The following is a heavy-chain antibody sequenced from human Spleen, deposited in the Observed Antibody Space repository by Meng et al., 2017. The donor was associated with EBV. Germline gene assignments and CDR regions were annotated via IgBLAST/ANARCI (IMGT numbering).Heavy chain of an antibody. J-gene: IGHJ4*02. CDR2: THHGGNT. Sequence: QGRPQEEGPGPVKPSATLSLTCVVSGGSITSTNWWSWVRQPPGKGLEWIGETHHGGNTNYNTSLQSRVIISVDKSKSQFSLQLTSVTAADTALYYCASHLLTPGTRGFDHWGPGILVTVSS. CDR1: GGSITSTNW. D-gene: IGHD6-13*01. V-gene: IGHV4-4*02. CDR3: ASHLLTPGTRGFDH.